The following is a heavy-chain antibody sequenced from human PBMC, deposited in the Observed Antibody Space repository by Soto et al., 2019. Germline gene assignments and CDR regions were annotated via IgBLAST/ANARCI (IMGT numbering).Heavy chain of an antibody. J-gene: IGHJ5*02. CDR2: IYHSGST. D-gene: IGHD6-13*01. CDR3: ARVTAAAGSGDWFDP. Sequence: SETLSLTCAVSGYSISSGYYWGWIRQPPGKGLEWIVSIYHSGSTYYNPSLKSRVTISVDTSKNQFSLKLSSVTAADTAVYYCARVTAAAGSGDWFDPWGRGTLVTSPQ. CDR1: GYSISSGYY. V-gene: IGHV4-38-2*01.